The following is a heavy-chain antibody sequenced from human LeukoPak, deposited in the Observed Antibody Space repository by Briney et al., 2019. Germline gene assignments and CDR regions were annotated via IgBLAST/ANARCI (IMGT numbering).Heavy chain of an antibody. Sequence: GGSLRLSCAASGFTVSSNYMSWVRPAPGKGLEWVSVIYSGGSTYYADSVKGRFTISRDNSKNTLDLQMGSLRAEDMAVYYCARGNYYDSSGYSPFDYWGQGTLVTVSS. CDR2: IYSGGST. CDR3: ARGNYYDSSGYSPFDY. J-gene: IGHJ4*02. V-gene: IGHV3-66*01. CDR1: GFTVSSNY. D-gene: IGHD3-22*01.